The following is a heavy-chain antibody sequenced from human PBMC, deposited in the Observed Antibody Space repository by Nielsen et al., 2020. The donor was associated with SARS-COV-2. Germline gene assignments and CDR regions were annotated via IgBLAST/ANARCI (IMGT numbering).Heavy chain of an antibody. CDR1: GFTFSSYA. Sequence: GGSLRLSCAASGFTFSSYAMHWVRQAPGKGLEWVAVISYDGSNKYYADSVKGRFTISRDNSKNTLYLQMNSLRAEDTAVYYCARGGSGSYYYGMDVWGQGTTVTVSS. V-gene: IGHV3-30-3*01. CDR3: ARGGSGSYYYGMDV. CDR2: ISYDGSNK. D-gene: IGHD3-10*01. J-gene: IGHJ6*02.